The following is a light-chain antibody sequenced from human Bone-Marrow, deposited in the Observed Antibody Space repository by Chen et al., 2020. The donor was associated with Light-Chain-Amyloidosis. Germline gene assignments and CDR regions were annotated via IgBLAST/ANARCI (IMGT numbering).Light chain of an antibody. CDR1: SSDVGGYDY. CDR2: DVS. CDR3: TSYTSSRTRV. Sequence: QSVLTQPASVSGSPGQSITISCTGSSSDVGGYDYVSWYQQHPGKAPQLIIYDVSNRPSGVSDRFSGSKSGYTASLTISGLQADDEADYYCTSYTSSRTRVFGTGTKVTVL. J-gene: IGLJ1*01. V-gene: IGLV2-14*01.